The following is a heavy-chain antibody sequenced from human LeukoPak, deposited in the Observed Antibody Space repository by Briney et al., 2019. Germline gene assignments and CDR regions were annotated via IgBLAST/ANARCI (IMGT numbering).Heavy chain of an antibody. V-gene: IGHV4-59*08. Sequence: SETLSLTCTVSGGSISRYYWSWIRQPPGKGLEWIGYIYYSGSTNYNPSLKSRVTISVDTSKNQFFLKLSSVTAADTAIYYCASDITGTTKYAFDIWGQGTMVTVSS. J-gene: IGHJ3*02. CDR3: ASDITGTTKYAFDI. CDR2: IYYSGST. CDR1: GGSISRYY. D-gene: IGHD1-14*01.